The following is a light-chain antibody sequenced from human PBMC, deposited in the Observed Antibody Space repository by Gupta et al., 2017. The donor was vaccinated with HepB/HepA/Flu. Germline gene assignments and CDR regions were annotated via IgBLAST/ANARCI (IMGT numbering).Light chain of an antibody. CDR2: YDS. J-gene: IGLJ2*01. CDR3: QVWDSSSDHPV. Sequence: SYVLTQTPSVSVAPGKTARITCGGNNIGSKSVHWYQQKPGQAPVLVIYYDSYRPSGIPERFSGSNSGNTATLTICRVEAGDEADYYCQVWDSSSDHPVFGGGTKLTVL. V-gene: IGLV3-21*04. CDR1: NIGSKS.